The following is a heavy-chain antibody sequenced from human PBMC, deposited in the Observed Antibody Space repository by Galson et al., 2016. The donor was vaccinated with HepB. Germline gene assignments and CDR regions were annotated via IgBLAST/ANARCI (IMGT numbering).Heavy chain of an antibody. CDR2: ISSDGSFT. J-gene: IGHJ3*01. Sequence: SLRLSCAASGFKFSNFWMHWVRHVPGKGLLWVSRISSDGSFTTYADSVKGRFTVSRDNMRNTLFLKMDDLRDEDTATYFCTRQEVTSYSDAFDLWGQGTRVAVSS. V-gene: IGHV3-74*03. D-gene: IGHD2-21*01. CDR3: TRQEVTSYSDAFDL. CDR1: GFKFSNFW.